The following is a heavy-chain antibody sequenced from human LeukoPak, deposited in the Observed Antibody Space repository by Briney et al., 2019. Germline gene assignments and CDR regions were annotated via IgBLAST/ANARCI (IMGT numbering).Heavy chain of an antibody. J-gene: IGHJ3*02. V-gene: IGHV4-38-2*01. CDR2: IYHSGST. D-gene: IGHD3-3*01. Sequence: SETVSLTCAVSGYSISSGYYWGWIRQPPGKGLEWIGSIYHSGSTYYNPSLKSRVTISVDTSKNQFSLKLSSVTAADTAVYYCARRGPYYDFWSGYYTDAFDIWGQGTMVTVSS. CDR3: ARRGPYYDFWSGYYTDAFDI. CDR1: GYSISSGYY.